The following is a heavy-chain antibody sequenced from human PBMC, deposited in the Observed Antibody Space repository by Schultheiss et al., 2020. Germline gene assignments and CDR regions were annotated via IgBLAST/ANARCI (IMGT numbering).Heavy chain of an antibody. D-gene: IGHD6-13*01. V-gene: IGHV3-49*03. CDR3: TRDGAPRYSSSWYYESGLLFDY. Sequence: GGSLRLSCTASGFTFGDYAMSWFRQAPGKGLEWVGFIRSKAYGGTTEYAASVKGRFTISRDDSKSIAYLQMNSLKTEDTAVYYCTRDGAPRYSSSWYYESGLLFDYWGQGTLVTVSS. J-gene: IGHJ4*02. CDR2: IRSKAYGGTT. CDR1: GFTFGDYA.